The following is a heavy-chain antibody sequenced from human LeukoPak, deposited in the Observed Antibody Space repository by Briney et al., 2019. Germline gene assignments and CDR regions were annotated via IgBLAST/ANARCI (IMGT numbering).Heavy chain of an antibody. CDR2: ISTSSSYI. CDR3: XXXXQGVSLFDGIDY. J-gene: IGHJ4*02. V-gene: IGHV3-21*01. D-gene: IGHD3-10*01. Sequence: GGSLRLSCAASGFTFSTYTMNWVRQAPGKGLEWVSSISTSSSYINYADSVKGRFTISRDNAKKSLYLQMNSLRAEDTAVYYCXXXXQGVSLFDGIDYWGQGTLVTVSS. CDR1: GFTFSTYT.